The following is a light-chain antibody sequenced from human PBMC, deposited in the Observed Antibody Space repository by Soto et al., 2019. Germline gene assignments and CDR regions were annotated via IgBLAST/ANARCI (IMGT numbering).Light chain of an antibody. CDR1: SSNIGSNY. Sequence: QSVLTQPPSVSAAPGQKVTISCSGSSSNIGSNYVSWYQQLPGTAPKLLIYDNNKRPSGIPDRFSGSKSGTSATLGITGLQTGDEADYYCGTWDSSPSTVGFGGGTKVTVL. J-gene: IGLJ2*01. CDR2: DNN. CDR3: GTWDSSPSTVG. V-gene: IGLV1-51*01.